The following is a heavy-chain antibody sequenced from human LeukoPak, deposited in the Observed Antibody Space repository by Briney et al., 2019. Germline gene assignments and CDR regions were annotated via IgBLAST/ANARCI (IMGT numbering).Heavy chain of an antibody. CDR1: GGSFGGYY. V-gene: IGHV4-34*01. CDR2: INHSGST. J-gene: IGHJ4*02. Sequence: SETLSLTCAVYGGSFGGYYWSWIRQPPGKGLEWIGEINHSGSTNYNPSLKSRVTISVDTSKNQFSLKLSSVTAADTAVYYCARTQSYGSGSYYKSPRYFDYWGQGTLVTVSS. D-gene: IGHD3-10*01. CDR3: ARTQSYGSGSYYKSPRYFDY.